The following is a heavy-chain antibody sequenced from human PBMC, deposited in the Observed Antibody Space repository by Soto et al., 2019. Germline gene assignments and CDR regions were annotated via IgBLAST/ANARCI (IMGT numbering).Heavy chain of an antibody. V-gene: IGHV3-7*05. Sequence: EVQLVESGGGLVQPGGSLRLSCEGSGFIFSSHWMGWVRQSPVRGLEWVANIKYDDSETPYMDFAKGRFTISRDNAKNTLYLQMTSLRVEDTAVYYCAAWSRSNWFHYRGQGTLVTVSS. CDR2: IKYDDSET. CDR1: GFIFSSHW. D-gene: IGHD6-13*01. CDR3: AAWSRSNWFHY. J-gene: IGHJ4*02.